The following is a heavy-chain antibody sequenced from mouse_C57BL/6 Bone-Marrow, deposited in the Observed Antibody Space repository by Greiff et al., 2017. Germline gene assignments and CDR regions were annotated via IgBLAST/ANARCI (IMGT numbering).Heavy chain of an antibody. Sequence: EVKLVESGGGLVQSGRSLRLSCATSGFTFSDFYMEWVRQAPGKGLEWIAASRNKANDYTTEYSASVKGRFIVSRDTSQSILYLQMKSLRAEDTAIYYGARDAYCGWFAYWGQGTLVTVSA. CDR2: SRNKANDYTT. J-gene: IGHJ3*01. V-gene: IGHV7-1*01. CDR1: GFTFSDFY. CDR3: ARDAYCGWFAY.